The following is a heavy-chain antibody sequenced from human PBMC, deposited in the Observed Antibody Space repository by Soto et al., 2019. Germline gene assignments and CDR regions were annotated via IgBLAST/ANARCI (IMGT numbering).Heavy chain of an antibody. V-gene: IGHV1-69*01. J-gene: IGHJ4*02. CDR1: GGTFSSYA. D-gene: IGHD3-22*01. CDR2: IIPIFGTA. Sequence: QVQLVQSGAEVKKPGSSVKVSCKASGGTFSSYAISWVRQAPGQGLEWMGGIIPIFGTANYAQKFQGRVTITADESTSTAYMELSSLRSEDTAVYYCARRAPYYYDSSGYYRIGALDYWGQGTLVTVSS. CDR3: ARRAPYYYDSSGYYRIGALDY.